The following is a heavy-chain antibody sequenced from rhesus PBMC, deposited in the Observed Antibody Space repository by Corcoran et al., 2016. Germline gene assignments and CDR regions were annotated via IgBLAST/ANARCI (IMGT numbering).Heavy chain of an antibody. Sequence: EVQLVESGGGLAKPGGSLRLSCAASGFTFSSYGMHWVRQAPGKGLEWVAVISYDGSKKYYAYSVKDRFTISRDNSKNMLYLKMNNLKLEDTAVYDCARASPLHSKGWYFDLWGPGTPITISS. CDR2: ISYDGSKK. J-gene: IGHJ2*01. CDR1: GFTFSSYG. V-gene: IGHV3-54*02. D-gene: IGHD4-23*01. CDR3: ARASPLHSKGWYFDL.